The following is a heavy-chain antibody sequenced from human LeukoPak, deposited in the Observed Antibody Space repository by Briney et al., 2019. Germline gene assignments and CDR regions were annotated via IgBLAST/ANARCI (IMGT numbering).Heavy chain of an antibody. V-gene: IGHV3-30*04. CDR2: ISYDGNIE. Sequence: PGGSLRLSCEASGFTFCSFAMNWVRQAPGKGLESVALISYDGNIEYYADSVKGRFTISRDNSNNTLFLQMSSLRAEDTAVYYCARGGSILRGVRSWFDPWGQGTLVIVSS. J-gene: IGHJ5*02. CDR3: ARGGSILRGVRSWFDP. D-gene: IGHD3-10*01. CDR1: GFTFCSFA.